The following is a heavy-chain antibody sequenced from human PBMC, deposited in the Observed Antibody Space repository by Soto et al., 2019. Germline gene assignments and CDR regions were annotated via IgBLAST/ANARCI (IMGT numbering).Heavy chain of an antibody. CDR2: ISWNSGGI. Sequence: EVQLVESGGGLVQPGRSLRLSCAASGFTLDDFALHWVRQVPGKGLEWVSGISWNSGGIRYADSVKGRFTISRDDAKKSLYLQMDSLKSEDSALYYWVKDRTWELIMYYFEHWCQGTLVTVSS. D-gene: IGHD3-10*01. V-gene: IGHV3-9*01. CDR1: GFTLDDFA. J-gene: IGHJ4*02. CDR3: VKDRTWELIMYYFEH.